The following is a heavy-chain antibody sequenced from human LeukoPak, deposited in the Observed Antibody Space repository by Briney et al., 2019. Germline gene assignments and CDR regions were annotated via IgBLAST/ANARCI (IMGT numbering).Heavy chain of an antibody. CDR1: GGTFSSYA. V-gene: IGHV1-69*05. D-gene: IGHD3-16*01. CDR2: IIPIFGTA. J-gene: IGHJ6*03. Sequence: STVKVSCKASGGTFSSYAISWVRQAPGQGLEWMGGIIPIFGTANYAQTFQGRVTITTDESTSPAYMELSSLRYEDTAVYYCARGHAGGYYYYMDVWGKGTTVTVSS. CDR3: ARGHAGGYYYYMDV.